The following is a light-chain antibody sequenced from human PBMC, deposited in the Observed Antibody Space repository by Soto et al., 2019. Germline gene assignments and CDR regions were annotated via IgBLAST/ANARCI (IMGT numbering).Light chain of an antibody. J-gene: IGKJ1*01. CDR3: QQYNTYSPERT. CDR2: DAS. CDR1: QSISSW. V-gene: IGKV1-5*01. Sequence: DIQMTQSPSTLSSSLGDRVTLTCRASQSISSWLAWYQQKPGKAPKLLIYDASSLESGVPSRFSGSGSGIEFNLTISSLQPNDFATYYCQQYNTYSPERTFGQGTKVDI.